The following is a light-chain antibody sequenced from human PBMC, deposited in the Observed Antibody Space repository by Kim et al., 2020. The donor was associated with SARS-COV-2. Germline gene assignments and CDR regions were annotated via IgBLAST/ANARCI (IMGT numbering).Light chain of an antibody. CDR1: QSISTW. J-gene: IGKJ1*01. CDR2: KAS. CDR3: QQYDSKSPRT. Sequence: SVGDRVTITYRASQSISTWLAWYQQKPGKAPTLLIYKASNLESGVPSRFSGRGSGTEFTLTISNLQPDDFATYYCQQYDSKSPRTFGQGTEVEVK. V-gene: IGKV1-5*03.